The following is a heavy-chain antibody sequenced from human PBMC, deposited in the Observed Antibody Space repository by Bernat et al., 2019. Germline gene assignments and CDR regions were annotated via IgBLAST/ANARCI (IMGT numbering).Heavy chain of an antibody. CDR1: GFTFSSYS. V-gene: IGHV3-21*05. J-gene: IGHJ2*01. Sequence: EVQLVESGGGLVKPGGSLRLSRAASGFTFSSYSMNWVRQAPGKGLEWASYMSSSSSYIYYADSVKGRFTISRDNAKNSLYLQMNSLRAEDTAVYYCARGGGDYGYFDLWGRGTLVTVSS. CDR2: MSSSSSYI. CDR3: ARGGGDYGYFDL. D-gene: IGHD4-17*01.